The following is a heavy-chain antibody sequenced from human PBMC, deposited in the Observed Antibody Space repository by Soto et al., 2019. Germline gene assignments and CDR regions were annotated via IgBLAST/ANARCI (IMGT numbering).Heavy chain of an antibody. CDR1: EVTFNNTW. V-gene: IGHV3-15*01. CDR3: TTSPRAQY. Sequence: EVQLVESGGGLVKPGGSLGLSCAVSEVTFNNTWRSWVRQAPGKGMEWVGRMKSKTDGGTTDPAASGQGRFTISRDASKNNTYLPMDCPKIENPAMYYCTTSPRAQYWGQGTLVSVSS. CDR2: MKSKTDGGTT. J-gene: IGHJ4*02.